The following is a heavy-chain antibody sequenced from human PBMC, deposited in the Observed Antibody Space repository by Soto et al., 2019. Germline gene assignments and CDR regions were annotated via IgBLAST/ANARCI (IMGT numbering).Heavy chain of an antibody. V-gene: IGHV3-33*01. Sequence: QVQLVESGGGVVQPGTSLRLSCAASGFTISTHGMHWVRQAPGKGLEWVANIWYDGSNRFYADSVKGRFTISKDNSKNTLYLQMSSLRAEATAVYYCAAATTWNFHFQYWGQGTQVTVSS. CDR3: AAATTWNFHFQY. CDR2: IWYDGSNR. CDR1: GFTISTHG. J-gene: IGHJ4*02. D-gene: IGHD1-7*01.